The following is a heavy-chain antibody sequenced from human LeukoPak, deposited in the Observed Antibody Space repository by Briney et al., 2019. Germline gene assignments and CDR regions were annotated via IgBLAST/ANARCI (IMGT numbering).Heavy chain of an antibody. CDR2: IYSGGST. Sequence: GGSLRLSCAASGFTVSSNYMSWVRQAPGKGLEWVSVIYSGGSTYYADSVKVRFTISKDNSKNTLSLQMNSLRAEDTAVYYCAKARMYSNSDCFDYWGHGTLVTVSS. D-gene: IGHD4-11*01. V-gene: IGHV3-53*01. CDR3: AKARMYSNSDCFDY. CDR1: GFTVSSNY. J-gene: IGHJ4*01.